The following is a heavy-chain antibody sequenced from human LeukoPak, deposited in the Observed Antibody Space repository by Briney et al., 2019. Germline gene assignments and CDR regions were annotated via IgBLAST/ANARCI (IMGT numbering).Heavy chain of an antibody. V-gene: IGHV1-2*02. D-gene: IGHD3-22*01. CDR3: ARSGSTGYSLDY. CDR2: IDPNNGGT. J-gene: IGHJ4*02. Sequence: ASVKVSCKSSGYTFSGYYMHWVRQAPGQGLEWMGWIDPNNGGTNYAQKFQGRVTMTRDTSTRTAYMELSRLRSDDTAVYFCARSGSTGYSLDYWGQGTLVTVSS. CDR1: GYTFSGYY.